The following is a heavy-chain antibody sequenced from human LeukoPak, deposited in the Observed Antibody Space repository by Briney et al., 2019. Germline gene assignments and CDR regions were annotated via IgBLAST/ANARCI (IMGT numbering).Heavy chain of an antibody. CDR3: AREPTMIMGESSIDY. CDR1: GFTFSTSG. D-gene: IGHD3-22*01. CDR2: IWYDGSNK. V-gene: IGHV3-33*01. J-gene: IGHJ4*02. Sequence: SGGSLRLSCAASGFTFSTSGMHWVRQAPGKGLEWVAVIWYDGSNKYYADSMKGRFTISRDNTKNTLYLQMNSLRADDTAVYYCAREPTMIMGESSIDYWGQGTLVTASS.